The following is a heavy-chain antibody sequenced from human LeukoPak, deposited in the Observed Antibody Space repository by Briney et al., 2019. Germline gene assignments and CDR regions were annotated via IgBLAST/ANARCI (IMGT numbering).Heavy chain of an antibody. Sequence: GGSLRLSCAASGFTFSSYAMHWVRQAPGKGLEWVAVISYDGSNKYYADSVKGRFIISRDNSKNTLYLQMNSLRAEDTAVYYCARDGEGGYSYGYNYFDYWGQGTLVTVSS. J-gene: IGHJ4*02. V-gene: IGHV3-30*04. CDR2: ISYDGSNK. CDR1: GFTFSSYA. CDR3: ARDGEGGYSYGYNYFDY. D-gene: IGHD5-18*01.